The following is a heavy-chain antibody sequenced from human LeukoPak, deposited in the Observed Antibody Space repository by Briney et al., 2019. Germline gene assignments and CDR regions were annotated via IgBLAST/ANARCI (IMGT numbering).Heavy chain of an antibody. D-gene: IGHD2-2*01. CDR3: ARAGGYCSSTSCYHSDY. CDR2: ISAYNGNT. Sequence: GASAKLSCKASGYTFTIYGISWVRHAPGQGLEWMGWISAYNGNTNYAQKLQGRVTMTTDTSTSTAYMELRSLRSDDTAVYYCARAGGYCSSTSCYHSDYWGQGTLVTVSS. J-gene: IGHJ4*02. V-gene: IGHV1-18*01. CDR1: GYTFTIYG.